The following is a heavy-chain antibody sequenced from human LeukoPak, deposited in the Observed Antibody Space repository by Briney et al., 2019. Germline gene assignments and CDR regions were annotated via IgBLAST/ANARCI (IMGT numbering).Heavy chain of an antibody. CDR1: GFTFSSYD. CDR3: ARGNAGYSYGYLRTDLDY. D-gene: IGHD5-18*01. CDR2: IGTAGDT. J-gene: IGHJ4*02. Sequence: GGSLRLSCAASGFTFSSYDMHWVRQATGKGLEWVSAIGTAGDTYYPGPVKGRFTISRENAKNSLYLQMNSLRAGDTAVYYCARGNAGYSYGYLRTDLDYWGQGTLVTVSS. V-gene: IGHV3-13*01.